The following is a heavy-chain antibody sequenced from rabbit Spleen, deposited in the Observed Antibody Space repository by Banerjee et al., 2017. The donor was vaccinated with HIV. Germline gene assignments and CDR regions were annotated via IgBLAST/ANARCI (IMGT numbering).Heavy chain of an antibody. CDR3: ARSRYYDFDYSGYSYAIPNNL. CDR2: MRVGVSGST. J-gene: IGHJ4*01. V-gene: IGHV1S45*01. Sequence: QEQLVESGGGLVQPEGSLTLTCKASGFSFSSSYVMCWVRQAPGKGLEWIACMRVGVSGSTYYANWAIGRFTISKTSSTTVTLQMTSLTAADTATYFCARSRYYDFDYSGYSYAIPNNLWGPGTLVTVS. CDR1: GFSFSSSYV. D-gene: IGHD6-1*01.